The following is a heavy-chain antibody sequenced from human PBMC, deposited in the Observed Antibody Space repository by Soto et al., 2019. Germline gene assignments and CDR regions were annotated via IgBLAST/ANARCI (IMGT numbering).Heavy chain of an antibody. Sequence: GGSLRLSCEASDFTFSSFNMNWVRQAPGKGLEWVSGISGSGDSTYYADSVKGRFTISRDNSKKTVYLQMNSLRAEDTAVYYCAKGVPGIAVAGTGYFQHWGQGTLVTVSS. CDR3: AKGVPGIAVAGTGYFQH. J-gene: IGHJ1*01. CDR2: ISGSGDST. D-gene: IGHD6-19*01. V-gene: IGHV3-23*01. CDR1: DFTFSSFN.